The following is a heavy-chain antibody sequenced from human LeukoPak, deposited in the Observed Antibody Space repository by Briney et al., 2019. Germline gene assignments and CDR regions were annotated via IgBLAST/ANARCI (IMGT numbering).Heavy chain of an antibody. D-gene: IGHD6-13*01. J-gene: IGHJ4*02. CDR2: IYYSGST. Sequence: PSETLSLTWTVAGGSISKYYWSWIRQPPGKGLEWIGYIYYSGSTNYNPSLKSRVTISVDTSKNQFSLKLSSVTAADTAVYYCARETSSSWYDYWGQGTLVTVSS. CDR1: GGSISKYY. CDR3: ARETSSSWYDY. V-gene: IGHV4-59*01.